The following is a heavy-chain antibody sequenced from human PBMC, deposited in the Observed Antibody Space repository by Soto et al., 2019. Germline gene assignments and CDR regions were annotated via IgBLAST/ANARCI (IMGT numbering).Heavy chain of an antibody. D-gene: IGHD6-19*01. CDR3: AREDSYGWSGERLDV. CDR2: LDQSGGT. CDR1: GDSLRGQS. Sequence: SETLSLTCAVVGDSLRGQSWNWIRQSPGKGLEWIGELDQSGGTNYNPSLKSRAIISDDTSKNQFSLTLTSVTAADTAVYYCAREDSYGWSGERLDVWGQGTTVTVSS. V-gene: IGHV4-34*01. J-gene: IGHJ6*02.